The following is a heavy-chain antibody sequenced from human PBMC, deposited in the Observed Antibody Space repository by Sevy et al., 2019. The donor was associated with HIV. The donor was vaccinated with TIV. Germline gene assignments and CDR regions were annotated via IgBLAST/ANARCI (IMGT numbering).Heavy chain of an antibody. J-gene: IGHJ4*02. Sequence: GGSLRLSCAASGFTFSSYWMSWVRQAPGKGLEWVANIKQDGSEKYYVDSVKGRFTISRDNAKNSLYLQMNSLRAEETAMYYCEREGRGAAVDYWGQGTLVTVSS. D-gene: IGHD6-13*01. CDR2: IKQDGSEK. CDR1: GFTFSSYW. CDR3: EREGRGAAVDY. V-gene: IGHV3-7*01.